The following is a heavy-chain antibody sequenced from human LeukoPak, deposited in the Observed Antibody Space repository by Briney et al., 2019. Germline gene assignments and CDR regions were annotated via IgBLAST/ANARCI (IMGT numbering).Heavy chain of an antibody. J-gene: IGHJ4*02. CDR3: ARTKRLRFLEWLFVYFDY. V-gene: IGHV2-5*01. CDR2: IYWNDDK. Sequence: SGPTLVKPTQTLTLTCTFSGFSLSTSGVGVGWIRQPPGKALEWLALIYWNDDKRYSPSLKSRLTITKDTSKNQVVLTMTNMDPVDTATYYCARTKRLRFLEWLFVYFDYWGRGTLVTVSS. CDR1: GFSLSTSGVG. D-gene: IGHD3-3*01.